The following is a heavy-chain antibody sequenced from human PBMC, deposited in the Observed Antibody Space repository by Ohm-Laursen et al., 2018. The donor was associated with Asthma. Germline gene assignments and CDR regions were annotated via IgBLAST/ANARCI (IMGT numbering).Heavy chain of an antibody. D-gene: IGHD3-10*01. CDR1: GLTFNANA. J-gene: IGHJ4*02. CDR2: ISFDGSKK. V-gene: IGHV3-30*18. CDR3: VKDLETYGSYLGDSGGIDY. Sequence: SLRLSCTASGLTFNANAFHWVRQAPGKGLEWVAIISFDGSKKYYAESVKGRFTISRDNSKNTVSLQMNSLRVEDTAVYYCVKDLETYGSYLGDSGGIDYWGQGTLVTVSS.